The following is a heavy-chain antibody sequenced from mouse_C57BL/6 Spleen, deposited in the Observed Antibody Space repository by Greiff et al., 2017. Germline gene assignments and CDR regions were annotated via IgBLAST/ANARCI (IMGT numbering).Heavy chain of an antibody. CDR2: IYPGSGST. CDR1: GYTFTSYW. J-gene: IGHJ2*01. Sequence: VQLQQPGAELVKPGASVKMSCKASGYTFTSYWITWVKQRPGQGLEWIGDIYPGSGSTNYNEKFKSKATLTVETSSSTAYLQLSSLTSEDSAVYYSAKRYWSYNWGQGTTLTVSS. D-gene: IGHD1-1*01. CDR3: AKRYWSYN. V-gene: IGHV1-55*01.